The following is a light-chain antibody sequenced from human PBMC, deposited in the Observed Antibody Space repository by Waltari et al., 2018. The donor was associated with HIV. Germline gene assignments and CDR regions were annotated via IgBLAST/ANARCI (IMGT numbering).Light chain of an antibody. V-gene: IGLV1-47*01. J-gene: IGLJ2*01. Sequence: PGQRVTISCSGSSSNIGTNYIYWYQQLPGTAPKLLIYRNNQRPSGVPDRFSGSKSGTSVFLAISGLRSEDEADYYCAAWDENLSGRVVFGGGTKLTVL. CDR3: AAWDENLSGRVV. CDR2: RNN. CDR1: SSNIGTNY.